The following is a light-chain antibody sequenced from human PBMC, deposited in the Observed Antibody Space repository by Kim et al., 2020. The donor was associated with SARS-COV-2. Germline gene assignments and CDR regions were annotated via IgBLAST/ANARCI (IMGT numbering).Light chain of an antibody. V-gene: IGLV3-19*01. J-gene: IGLJ2*01. CDR3: NSRDSNDNVV. CDR2: GKN. Sequence: SSELTQDPAVSVALGQTVRITCQGDRLRSYYATWYQQKPGQAPILVIYGKNNRPSGIPDRFSGSSSGNTASLTITGTQAGDEADYYCNSRDSNDNVVFGGGNQLTVL. CDR1: RLRSYY.